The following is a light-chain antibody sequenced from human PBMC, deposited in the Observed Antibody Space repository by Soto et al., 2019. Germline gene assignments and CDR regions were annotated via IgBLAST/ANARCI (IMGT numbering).Light chain of an antibody. CDR2: GAS. J-gene: IGKJ5*01. CDR3: QQYGGSPIT. Sequence: EILLTQSPATLAVSPGEGATLSCRASQSVRDNLAWYQQKPGQAPTLLMSGASNRASGVPVRFSGSGSGTDFTLTITRLEPEDFALYYCQQYGGSPITFGLGTRLEI. V-gene: IGKV3-20*01. CDR1: QSVRDN.